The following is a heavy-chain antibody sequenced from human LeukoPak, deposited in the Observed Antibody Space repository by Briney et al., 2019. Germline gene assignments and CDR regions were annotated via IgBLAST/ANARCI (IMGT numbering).Heavy chain of an antibody. CDR1: GFTFDDYG. CDR2: INWNGGST. J-gene: IGHJ4*02. V-gene: IGHV3-20*04. CDR3: ARHGYCSSTSCYDFDY. Sequence: PGGSLRLSCAASGFTFDDYGMSWVRQAPGKGLEWVSGINWNGGSTVYADSVKGRFTISRDNAKNFLYLQMNSLRAEDTALYYCARHGYCSSTSCYDFDYWGQGTLVTVSS. D-gene: IGHD2-2*01.